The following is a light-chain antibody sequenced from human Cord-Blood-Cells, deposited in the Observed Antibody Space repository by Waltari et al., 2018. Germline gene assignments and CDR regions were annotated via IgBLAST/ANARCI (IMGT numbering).Light chain of an antibody. CDR3: QQYNSYSSIT. Sequence: DIQMTQSPSTLSASVGDRVTIPCRASQSISSWLAWYQQKPGKAPKVLIYKASSLESGVPSRFSGSGSGTEFTLTISSLQPDDFATYYCQQYNSYSSITFGQGTRLEIK. CDR2: KAS. J-gene: IGKJ5*01. V-gene: IGKV1-5*03. CDR1: QSISSW.